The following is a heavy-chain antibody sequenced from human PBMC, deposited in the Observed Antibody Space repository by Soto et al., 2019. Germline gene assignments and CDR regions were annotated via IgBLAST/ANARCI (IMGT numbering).Heavy chain of an antibody. Sequence: SETLSLTCTVSGGSISSYYWSWIRQPPGKGLEWIGYIYYSGSTNYNPSLKSRVTISVDTSKNQFSLKLSSVTAADTAVYYCASSLTTVTSVFDYWGQGTLVTVPS. J-gene: IGHJ4*02. V-gene: IGHV4-59*01. CDR1: GGSISSYY. CDR3: ASSLTTVTSVFDY. CDR2: IYYSGST. D-gene: IGHD4-17*01.